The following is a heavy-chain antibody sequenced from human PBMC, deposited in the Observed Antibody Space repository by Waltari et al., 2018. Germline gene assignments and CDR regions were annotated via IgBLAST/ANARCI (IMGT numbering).Heavy chain of an antibody. CDR1: GFTFSSYG. J-gene: IGHJ5*02. Sequence: QVQLVESGGGVVQPGGSLRLSCAASGFTFSSYGMHWVRQAPGKGLEWVAFIRYDGSNKYYADSVKGRFTISRDNSKNTLYLQMNSLRAEDTAVYYCATLRSYYDFWSDPWGQGTLVTVSS. D-gene: IGHD3-3*01. CDR3: ATLRSYYDFWSDP. V-gene: IGHV3-30*02. CDR2: IRYDGSNK.